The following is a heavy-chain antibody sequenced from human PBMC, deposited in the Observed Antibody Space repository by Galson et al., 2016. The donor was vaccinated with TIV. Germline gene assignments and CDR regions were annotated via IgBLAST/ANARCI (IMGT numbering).Heavy chain of an antibody. V-gene: IGHV1-18*04. J-gene: IGHJ4*02. Sequence: SVKVSCKASGYTFINYGITWVRQAPGQGLEWMGWISGYDGHTNYAQMSQGRVTMTSDKSTNTVYMELRSLRSDDTAVFYCAVWSNIYYFALWGQGTLITVSS. CDR2: ISGYDGHT. D-gene: IGHD2-21*01. CDR1: GYTFINYG. CDR3: AVWSNIYYFAL.